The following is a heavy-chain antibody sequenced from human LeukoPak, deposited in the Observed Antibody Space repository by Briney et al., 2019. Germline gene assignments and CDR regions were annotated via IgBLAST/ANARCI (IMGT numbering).Heavy chain of an antibody. CDR2: INHSGST. CDR1: GGSFSGYY. J-gene: IGHJ6*02. CDR3: ARAGATDYYYGMDV. Sequence: SETLSLTCAVYGGSFSGYYWSWIRQPPGKGLEWIGEINHSGSTNYNPSLKSRVTISVDTSKNQFSLKLSSVTAADTAVYYCARAGATDYYYGMDVWGQGTTVTVSS. D-gene: IGHD5-12*01. V-gene: IGHV4-34*01.